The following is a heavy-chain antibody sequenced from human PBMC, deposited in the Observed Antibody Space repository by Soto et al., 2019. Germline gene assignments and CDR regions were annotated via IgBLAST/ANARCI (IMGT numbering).Heavy chain of an antibody. CDR3: ARLIGYCSGGXCDYYYMDV. CDR1: GYTFTRYG. V-gene: IGHV1-18*04. J-gene: IGHJ6*03. CDR2: ISGYNDNT. Sequence: ASVKVSCKASGYTFTRYGISWVRQAPGQGLEWMGWISGYNDNTKYAQKLQDRITMTTDTSMSTVYMELRSLRSDDTAVYYCARLIGYCSGGXCDYYYMDVWGKGTTVTVSS. D-gene: IGHD2-15*01.